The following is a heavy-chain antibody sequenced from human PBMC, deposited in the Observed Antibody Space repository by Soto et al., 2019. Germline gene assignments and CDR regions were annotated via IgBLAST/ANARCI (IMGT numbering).Heavy chain of an antibody. V-gene: IGHV1-3*01. CDR2: IHAGNGYT. Sequence: QVQLVQSGAQVKKPGASVKVSCKASGYTFTLYTIHWVRQAPGQRLEWMGWIHAGNGYTKYSQNFQGRVTITRDTSASTVYMEMSSLTSEDTGVFYCARVQYSGNYLKLAFDIWGQGTTVTVSS. D-gene: IGHD1-26*01. CDR1: GYTFTLYT. CDR3: ARVQYSGNYLKLAFDI. J-gene: IGHJ3*02.